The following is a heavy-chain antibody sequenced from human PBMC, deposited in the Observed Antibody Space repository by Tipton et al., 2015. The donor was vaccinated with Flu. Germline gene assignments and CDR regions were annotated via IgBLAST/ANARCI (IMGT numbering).Heavy chain of an antibody. CDR3: SISQNS. Sequence: SLRLSCTVSSFTFSDNWMDWVRQAPGKGLEWVANINQGGSQRYYVDSVKGRFTISRDNAKRSLYLQLDSLRAEDTGVYYCSISQNSWGQGTLVTVSS. CDR1: SFTFSDNW. CDR2: INQGGSQR. V-gene: IGHV3-7*01. D-gene: IGHD2/OR15-2a*01. J-gene: IGHJ5*02.